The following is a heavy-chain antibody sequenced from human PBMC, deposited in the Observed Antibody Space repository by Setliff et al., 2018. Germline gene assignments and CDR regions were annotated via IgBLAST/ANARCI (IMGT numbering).Heavy chain of an antibody. J-gene: IGHJ6*02. Sequence: SETLSLTCTVSGGSISSGSYCWNWIRQPAGKGLEWIGRIYASGSTNYNPSLKSRVTISVDTSKNQFALNLRSVTAADTAVYYCVRDRTAYSYGLDVWGQGTTVTVSS. CDR2: IYASGST. CDR3: VRDRTAYSYGLDV. D-gene: IGHD5-18*01. CDR1: GGSISSGSYC. V-gene: IGHV4-61*02.